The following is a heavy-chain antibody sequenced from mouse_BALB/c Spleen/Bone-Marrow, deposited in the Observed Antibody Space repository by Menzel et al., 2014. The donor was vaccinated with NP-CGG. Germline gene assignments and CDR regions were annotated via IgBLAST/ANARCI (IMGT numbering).Heavy chain of an antibody. CDR1: GFTFSDYY. D-gene: IGHD2-4*01. CDR3: ARHSDYDYFDY. CDR2: ISNGGGST. J-gene: IGHJ2*01. Sequence: EVQGVESGGGLVQPGGSLKLSCATSGFTFSDYYMYWVRRTPEKRLEWVAYISNGGGSTYYPDTVKGRFTISRDNAKNTLYLQMSRLKSEDTAMYYCARHSDYDYFDYWCQGTTLTVSS. V-gene: IGHV5-12*02.